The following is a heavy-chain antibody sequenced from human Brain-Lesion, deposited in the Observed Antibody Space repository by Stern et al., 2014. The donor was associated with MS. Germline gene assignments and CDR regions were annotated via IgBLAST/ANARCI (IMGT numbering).Heavy chain of an antibody. CDR2: INKDGSEK. Sequence: EVQLEASGGGFVQPGGSLRLSCAGSGFTFSHYWMTWVRPAPGKGLEWVASINKDGSEKYYVDSLKGRFTISRDNAKNSLYLQMTSLRADDTAVYYCARKTTAKNWGQGTLVTVSS. J-gene: IGHJ4*02. CDR3: ARKTTAKN. D-gene: IGHD4-17*01. V-gene: IGHV3-7*01. CDR1: GFTFSHYW.